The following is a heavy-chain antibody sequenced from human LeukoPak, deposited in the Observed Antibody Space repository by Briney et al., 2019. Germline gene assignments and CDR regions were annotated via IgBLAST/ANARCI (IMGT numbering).Heavy chain of an antibody. J-gene: IGHJ4*02. CDR3: ARDGSGWSVY. CDR1: GFTFSGYW. Sequence: PGGSLRLSCAASGFTFSGYWMSWLRQAPGKGLEWVANIKQDGTEKYYVDSVKGRFIISRDNAKNSRYLQMNSLRAEDTAVYYCARDGSGWSVYWGQGTLVTVSS. CDR2: IKQDGTEK. D-gene: IGHD6-19*01. V-gene: IGHV3-7*01.